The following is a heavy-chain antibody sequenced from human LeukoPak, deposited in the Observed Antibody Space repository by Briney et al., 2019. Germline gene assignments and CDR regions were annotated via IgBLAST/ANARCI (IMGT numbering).Heavy chain of an antibody. J-gene: IGHJ4*02. CDR3: ARGRHTYYYGSGSYYGFDY. V-gene: IGHV4-59*08. CDR1: GGSISSYY. D-gene: IGHD3-10*01. CDR2: IYYSGST. Sequence: SENLSLTCTVSGGSISSYYWSWTRQPPGKGLEWIGYIYYSGSTNYNPSLKSRVTISVDTSKNQFSLKPSSVTAADTAVYYCARGRHTYYYGSGSYYGFDYWGQGTLVTVSS.